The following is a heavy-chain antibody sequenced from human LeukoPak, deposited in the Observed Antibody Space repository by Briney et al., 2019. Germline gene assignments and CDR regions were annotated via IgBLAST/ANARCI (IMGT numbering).Heavy chain of an antibody. CDR3: ARPVPYASRPDY. V-gene: IGHV4-59*08. CDR1: GDSINIYY. J-gene: IGHJ4*02. CDR2: IYYSGST. D-gene: IGHD6-13*01. Sequence: SETLSLTCTVSGDSINIYYWTWIRQPPGKGLEWIGCIYYSGSTSYNPSLKSRVTISVDTSKNQFSLKLDSVTAADTAVYYCARPVPYASRPDYWGQGTLVTVSS.